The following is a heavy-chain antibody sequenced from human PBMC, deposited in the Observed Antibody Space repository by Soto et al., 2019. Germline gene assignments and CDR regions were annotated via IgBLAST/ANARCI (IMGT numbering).Heavy chain of an antibody. CDR2: ISGSDNST. Sequence: GWLRGAGSASGCTVSIYAMSWVRQAPGKGLEWVSAISGSDNSTYYADSVKGRFTIYRDNSKNTLYLQMSSLRADDTAVYYCAPMGVWGQGTKVTVSS. J-gene: IGHJ6*02. CDR3: APMGV. CDR1: GCTVSIYA. V-gene: IGHV3-23*01.